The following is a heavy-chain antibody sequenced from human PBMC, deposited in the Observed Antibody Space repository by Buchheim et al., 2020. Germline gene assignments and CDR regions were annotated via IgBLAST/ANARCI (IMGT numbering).Heavy chain of an antibody. CDR1: GYPFTGYG. CDR3: ARGLGCYGNYGNPLGY. J-gene: IGHJ4*02. Sequence: QVQLVQSGAEVKKPGASVKVSCKASGYPFTGYGFTWVRQAPGQGLEWMGRISAYNGNTNYAQKFQGRLTMTTDTSTSTAYIGLRGLGYDATGVYYSARGLGCYGNYGNPLGYWGQGTL. CDR2: ISAYNGNT. D-gene: IGHD4-11*01. V-gene: IGHV1-18*04.